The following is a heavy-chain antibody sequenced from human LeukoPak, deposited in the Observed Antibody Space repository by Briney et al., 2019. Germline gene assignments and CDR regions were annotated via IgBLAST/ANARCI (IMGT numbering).Heavy chain of an antibody. V-gene: IGHV4-34*01. J-gene: IGHJ6*03. CDR3: ARGRLQWLVDYMDV. CDR2: INHSGST. Sequence: PSETLSLTCTVSGGSISSYYWSWIRQPPGKGLEWIGEINHSGSTNYNPSLKSRVTISVDTFKNQFSLKLSSVTAADTAVYYCARGRLQWLVDYMDVWGKGTTVTVSS. D-gene: IGHD6-19*01. CDR1: GGSISSYY.